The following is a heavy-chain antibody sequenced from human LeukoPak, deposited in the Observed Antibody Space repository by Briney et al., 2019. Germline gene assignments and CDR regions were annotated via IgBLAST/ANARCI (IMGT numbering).Heavy chain of an antibody. J-gene: IGHJ4*02. CDR1: GFTFSSYA. V-gene: IGHV3-64*04. Sequence: GGSLRLSCSVSGFTFSSYAMHWVRQAPGKGLQYVSSISSNGGSTYYAASVKGRFTISRDNSKNTLYLQMNSLRAEDTAIYYCARSIPYGTTWYGRSDYWGQGTLVTVSS. CDR2: ISSNGGST. D-gene: IGHD6-13*01. CDR3: ARSIPYGTTWYGRSDY.